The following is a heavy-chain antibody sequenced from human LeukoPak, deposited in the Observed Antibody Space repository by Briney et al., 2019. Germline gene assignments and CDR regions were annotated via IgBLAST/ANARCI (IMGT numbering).Heavy chain of an antibody. CDR2: ISYDGSNK. CDR1: GFTFSSYA. CDR3: ASPPTGVAAVDY. J-gene: IGHJ4*02. V-gene: IGHV3-30-3*01. D-gene: IGHD6-13*01. Sequence: PGGSLRLSCAASGFTFSSYAMHWVRQAPGKGLEWEAVISYDGSNKYYADSVKGRFTISRDNSKNTLYLQMNSLRAEDTAVYYCASPPTGVAAVDYWGQGTLVTVSS.